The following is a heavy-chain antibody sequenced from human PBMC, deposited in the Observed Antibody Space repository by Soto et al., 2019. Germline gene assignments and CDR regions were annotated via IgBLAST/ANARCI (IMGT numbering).Heavy chain of an antibody. CDR2: ISGSGGST. D-gene: IGHD2-2*02. CDR1: GFTFSSYA. Sequence: EVELLESGGGLVQPGGSLRLSCAASGFTFSSYAMSWVRQAPGKGLEWVSAISGSGGSTYYADSVKGRFTISRDNSKNTLYLQINSLRAEDTAVYYCAKINVGSTSSYSYYYGMDVWGQGTTVTVSS. CDR3: AKINVGSTSSYSYYYGMDV. V-gene: IGHV3-23*01. J-gene: IGHJ6*02.